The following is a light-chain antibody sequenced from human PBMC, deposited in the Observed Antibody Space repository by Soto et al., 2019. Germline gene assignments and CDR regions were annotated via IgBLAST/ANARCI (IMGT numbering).Light chain of an antibody. CDR3: QQYGSSPRK. Sequence: EIVLTQSPGTLSLSPGERATLSRRASQSVSSSYLAWYQQRPGQAPRLLIYGASSRATGITDRFSGSGSGTDLTLTISRLEPEDFAVYFCQQYGSSPRKFGQGTKVEVK. CDR2: GAS. V-gene: IGKV3-20*01. CDR1: QSVSSSY. J-gene: IGKJ1*01.